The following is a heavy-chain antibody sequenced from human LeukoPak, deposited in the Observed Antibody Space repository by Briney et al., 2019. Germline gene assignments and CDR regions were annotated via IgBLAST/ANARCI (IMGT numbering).Heavy chain of an antibody. CDR2: IYTSGST. CDR1: GGSISSGSYY. V-gene: IGHV4-61*02. D-gene: IGHD6-13*01. CDR3: ARDSSSSWYLGSNWFDP. Sequence: SETLSLTYTVSGGSISSGSYYWSWIRQPAGKGLEWIGRIYTSGSTNYNPSLKSRVTISVDTSKNQFSLKLSSVTAADTAVYYCARDSSSSWYLGSNWFDPWGQGTLVTVSS. J-gene: IGHJ5*02.